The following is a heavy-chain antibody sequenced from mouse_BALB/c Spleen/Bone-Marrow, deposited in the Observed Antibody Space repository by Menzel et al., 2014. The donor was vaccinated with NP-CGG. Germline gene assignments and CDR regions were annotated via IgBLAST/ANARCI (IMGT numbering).Heavy chain of an antibody. Sequence: QVHLQQPGAELVKPGASVKLSCKASGYTFSNYYMYWVKQRPGQGLEWIGESNPSNGGSNFNEKFKSKATLTVDKSSSTAYMQLSSLTSEDSAVYYCTRSNYGYWYFDVWGAGTTVTVSS. D-gene: IGHD1-1*01. CDR1: GYTFSNYY. V-gene: IGHV1S81*02. CDR2: SNPSNGGS. J-gene: IGHJ1*01. CDR3: TRSNYGYWYFDV.